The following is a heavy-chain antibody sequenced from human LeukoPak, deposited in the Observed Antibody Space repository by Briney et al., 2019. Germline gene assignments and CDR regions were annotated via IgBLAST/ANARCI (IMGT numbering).Heavy chain of an antibody. CDR1: GYTFTSYG. CDR3: ARADIRAIASSGWYGFDY. Sequence: GASVKVSCRASGYTFTSYGISWVRQAPGQGLEGMGWISGYNGNTSYAQKFQGRVTMTTDTSTSTAYMELRSLRSDDTAVYYCARADIRAIASSGWYGFDYWGQGTLVTVSS. CDR2: ISGYNGNT. J-gene: IGHJ4*02. D-gene: IGHD6-19*01. V-gene: IGHV1-18*01.